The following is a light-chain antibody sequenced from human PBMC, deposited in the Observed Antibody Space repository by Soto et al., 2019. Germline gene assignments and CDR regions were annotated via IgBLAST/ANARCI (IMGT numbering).Light chain of an antibody. Sequence: IQMTQSPSSLSASVGDRVTITCRASQGISNELGWYQQRPGKAPKVLIYGASNLQSGVPSRFSGSASGTDFTLTISSLQPEDFATYYCLQDYTYPWTFGQRTKVDIK. V-gene: IGKV1-6*01. CDR1: QGISNE. CDR3: LQDYTYPWT. J-gene: IGKJ1*01. CDR2: GAS.